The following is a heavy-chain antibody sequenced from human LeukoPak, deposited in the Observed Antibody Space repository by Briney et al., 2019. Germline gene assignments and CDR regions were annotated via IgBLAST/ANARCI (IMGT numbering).Heavy chain of an antibody. CDR2: ISSSSSYI. V-gene: IGHV3-21*01. CDR3: ARDQSSVAGTTYNWFDP. Sequence: GGSLRLSCAASGFTFSRYSMNWVRQAPGKGLEWVSSISSSSSYIYYANSVKGRFTISRDNAKNSLYLQMNSLRAEDTAVYYCARDQSSVAGTTYNWFDPWGQGTLVTVSS. D-gene: IGHD6-19*01. J-gene: IGHJ5*02. CDR1: GFTFSRYS.